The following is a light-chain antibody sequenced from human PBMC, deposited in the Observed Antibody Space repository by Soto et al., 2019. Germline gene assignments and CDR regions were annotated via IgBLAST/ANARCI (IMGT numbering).Light chain of an antibody. CDR1: QSVSSNY. CDR3: QQYGTSPLT. V-gene: IGKV3-20*01. Sequence: EIVLTQSPGTLSLSPGERVTLSCRASQSVSSNYLAWYQQKPGQPPRLLIYGASKRATGIPERFSGSGSGTDFTLSISRLEPEDFAVYYCQQYGTSPLTFGGGTKVEIK. CDR2: GAS. J-gene: IGKJ4*01.